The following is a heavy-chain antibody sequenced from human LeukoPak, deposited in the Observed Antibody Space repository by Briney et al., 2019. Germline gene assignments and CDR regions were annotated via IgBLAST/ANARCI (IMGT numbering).Heavy chain of an antibody. Sequence: PGGSLILSCAASGFTFSTYAMSWVRQAPGKGLEWVSAISAGGGSTFYADSVKGRFTISRDNSKNTLYLRMNSLRAEDTAVYYCAQEVRGPGDYWGQGTLVTVSS. CDR1: GFTFSTYA. D-gene: IGHD3-10*01. J-gene: IGHJ4*02. V-gene: IGHV3-23*01. CDR3: AQEVRGPGDY. CDR2: ISAGGGST.